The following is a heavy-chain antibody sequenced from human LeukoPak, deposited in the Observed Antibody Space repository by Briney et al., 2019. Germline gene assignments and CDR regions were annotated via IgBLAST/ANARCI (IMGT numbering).Heavy chain of an antibody. V-gene: IGHV4-59*01. CDR2: IYYSGST. J-gene: IGHJ3*02. CDR3: AREQHRRDSSGYMALDAFDI. D-gene: IGHD3-22*01. CDR1: GGSISSYY. Sequence: SSETLSLTCTVSGGSISSYYWSWIRQPPGKGLEWIGYIYYSGSTNYNPSLKSRVTISVDTSKNQFSLKLSSVTAADTAVYYSAREQHRRDSSGYMALDAFDIWGQGTMVTVSS.